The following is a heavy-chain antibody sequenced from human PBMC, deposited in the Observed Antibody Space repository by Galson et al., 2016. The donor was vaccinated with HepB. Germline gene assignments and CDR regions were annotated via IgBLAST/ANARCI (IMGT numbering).Heavy chain of an antibody. CDR2: ISGTGGNT. J-gene: IGHJ4*02. V-gene: IGHV3-23*01. CDR1: GFTFSNNA. Sequence: SLRLSCAASGFTFSNNAMTWVRQVPGQGLEWVSAISGTGGNTYYADSVKGRFTISRENSKNTLYLQMNSLRAEATAGYHCAKDSFQFWSGFSLSYWGLGTLVTVSS. CDR3: AKDSFQFWSGFSLSY. D-gene: IGHD3-3*01.